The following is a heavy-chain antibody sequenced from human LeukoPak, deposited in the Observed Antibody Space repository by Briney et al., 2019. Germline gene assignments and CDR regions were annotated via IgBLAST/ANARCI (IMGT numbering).Heavy chain of an antibody. Sequence: GGSLRLSCAASGFTFSSNYMSWVRQAPGKGLEWGSVIYSGGSTYYSDSVKGRFTISRDNSKNTLYLQMNSLRAEDTAVYYCARDLRYYPYYYYGMDVWGQGTTVTVSS. CDR1: GFTFSSNY. D-gene: IGHD3-9*01. V-gene: IGHV3-66*02. CDR2: IYSGGST. J-gene: IGHJ6*02. CDR3: ARDLRYYPYYYYGMDV.